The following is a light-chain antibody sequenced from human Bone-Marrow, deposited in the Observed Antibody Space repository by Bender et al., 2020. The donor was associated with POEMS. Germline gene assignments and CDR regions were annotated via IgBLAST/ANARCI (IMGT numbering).Light chain of an antibody. CDR3: CSYAGYYTV. CDR1: TNDISLYNY. J-gene: IGLJ3*02. V-gene: IGLV2-14*03. CDR2: DVS. Sequence: QSALTQPASVSGSPGQSITISCTGTTNDISLYNYVSWYQQHPGKAPKLIIYDVSNLPSGVSNRFSGSKSGNTASLTISGLQAEDEADYYCCSYAGYYTVFGGGTELTVL.